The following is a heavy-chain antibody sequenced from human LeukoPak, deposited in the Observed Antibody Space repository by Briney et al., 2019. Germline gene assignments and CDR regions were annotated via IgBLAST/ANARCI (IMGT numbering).Heavy chain of an antibody. D-gene: IGHD3-10*01. CDR3: ARPLGTGAFGELS. CDR1: GFTFSDYY. CDR2: ISSSSSYT. Sequence: GGSLRLSCAASGFTFSDYYMSWIRQAPGKGLEWVSYISSSSSYTNYADSVKGRFTISKDNAKNSLYLQMNSLRAEDTAVYYCARPLGTGAFGELSWGQGTLVTVSS. J-gene: IGHJ5*02. V-gene: IGHV3-11*06.